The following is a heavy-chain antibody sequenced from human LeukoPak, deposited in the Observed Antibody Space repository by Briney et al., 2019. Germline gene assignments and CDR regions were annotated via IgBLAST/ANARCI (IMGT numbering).Heavy chain of an antibody. CDR1: GFTFSSYA. CDR3: ANGDQILWDYGMDV. Sequence: GGSLRLSCAASGFTFSSYAMSWVRQAPGKGLEWVSAISGSGGSTYYADSVKGRFTISRDNSKNTLYLQMNSLRAEDTAVYYCANGDQILWDYGMDVWGQGTTVTVSS. D-gene: IGHD4-17*01. CDR2: ISGSGGST. J-gene: IGHJ6*02. V-gene: IGHV3-23*01.